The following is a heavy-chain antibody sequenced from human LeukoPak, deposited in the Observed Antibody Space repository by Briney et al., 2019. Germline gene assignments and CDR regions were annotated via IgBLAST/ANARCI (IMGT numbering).Heavy chain of an antibody. J-gene: IGHJ3*02. CDR3: ARVPILHSNAFDI. Sequence: QPGGSLRLSCAASGFTFSSYSMNWVRQAPGKGLEWVSYISSSSSTIYYADSVKGRFTISRDNAKNSLYLQMNSLRAEDTAVYYCARVPILHSNAFDIWGQGTMVTVSS. CDR2: ISSSSSTI. CDR1: GFTFSSYS. V-gene: IGHV3-48*01.